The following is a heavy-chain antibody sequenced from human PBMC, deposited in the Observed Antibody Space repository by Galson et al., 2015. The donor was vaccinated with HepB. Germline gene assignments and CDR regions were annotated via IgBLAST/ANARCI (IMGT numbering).Heavy chain of an antibody. V-gene: IGHV3-33*01. Sequence: SLRLSCAASGFTFSSYGMHWVRQAPGKGLEWVAVIWYDGSNKYYADSVKGRFTISRDNSKNTLYLQMNSLRAEDTAVYYCASLIAAAGGGSGWYRFDYWGQGTLVTVSS. D-gene: IGHD6-19*01. J-gene: IGHJ4*02. CDR2: IWYDGSNK. CDR1: GFTFSSYG. CDR3: ASLIAAAGGGSGWYRFDY.